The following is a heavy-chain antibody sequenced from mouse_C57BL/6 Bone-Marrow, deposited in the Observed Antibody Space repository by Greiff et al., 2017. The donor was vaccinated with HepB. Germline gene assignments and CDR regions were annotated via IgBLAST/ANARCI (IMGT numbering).Heavy chain of an antibody. J-gene: IGHJ4*01. D-gene: IGHD1-1*01. CDR3: AREDYYGKDYAMDY. V-gene: IGHV5-17*01. CDR1: GFTFSDYG. CDR2: ISSGSSTI. Sequence: EVQLQESGGGLVKPGGSLKLSCAASGFTFSDYGMHWVRQAPEKGLEWVAYISSGSSTIYYADTVKGRFTISRDNAKNTLFLQMTSLRSEDTAMYYCAREDYYGKDYAMDYWGQGTSVTVSS.